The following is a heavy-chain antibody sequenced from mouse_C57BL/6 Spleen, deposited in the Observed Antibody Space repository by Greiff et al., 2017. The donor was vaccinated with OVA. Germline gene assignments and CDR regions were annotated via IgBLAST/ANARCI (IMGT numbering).Heavy chain of an antibody. J-gene: IGHJ1*03. V-gene: IGHV1-82*01. CDR3: ATMVTTGYWYFDV. D-gene: IGHD2-2*01. CDR1: GYAFSSSW. CDR2: IYPGDGDT. Sequence: VKPGASVKISCKASGYAFSSSWMNWVKQRPGKGLEWIGRIYPGDGDTNYNGKFKGKATLTADKSSSTAYMQLSSLTSEDSAVYFCATMVTTGYWYFDVWGTGTTVTVSS.